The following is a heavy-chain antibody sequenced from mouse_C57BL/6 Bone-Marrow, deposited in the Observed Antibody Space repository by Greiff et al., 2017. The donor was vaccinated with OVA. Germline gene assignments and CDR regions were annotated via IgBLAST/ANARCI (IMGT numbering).Heavy chain of an antibody. Sequence: VQLQQPGAELVKPGASVKLSCKASGYTFTSYWMHWVKQRPGQGLEWIGMIHPNSGSTNYNEKFKSKATMTVDKSSSTAYMQLSSLTSEDSAVYYCARWGGDEFAYWGQGTLVTVSA. CDR1: GYTFTSYW. CDR3: ARWGGDEFAY. CDR2: IHPNSGST. J-gene: IGHJ3*01. V-gene: IGHV1-64*01. D-gene: IGHD3-3*01.